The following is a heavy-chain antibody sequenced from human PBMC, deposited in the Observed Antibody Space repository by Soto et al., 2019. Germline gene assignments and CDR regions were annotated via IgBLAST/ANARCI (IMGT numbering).Heavy chain of an antibody. J-gene: IGHJ4*02. CDR1: GGSFSGYY. CDR2: INHSGST. D-gene: IGHD2-8*02. V-gene: IGHV4-34*01. Sequence: SETLSLTCAVYGGSFSGYYWSWIRQPPGKGLEWIGEINHSGSTNYNPSLKSRVTISVDTSKNQFSLKLSSVTAADTAVYYCARRMTLNWYLFDYWGQGTLVTVSS. CDR3: ARRMTLNWYLFDY.